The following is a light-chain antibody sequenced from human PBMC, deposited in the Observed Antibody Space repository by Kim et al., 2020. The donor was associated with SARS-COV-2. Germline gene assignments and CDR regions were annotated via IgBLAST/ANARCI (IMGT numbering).Light chain of an antibody. CDR3: QHYGSSPPFT. CDR1: QTINNNY. V-gene: IGKV3-20*01. Sequence: EIVLTQSPDTLSLSPGDRATLSCRASQTINNNYLAWYQHKAGQAPKVLIYSTSTRATDVPDRFSGTGSGTDFTLTISRLEPEDFAVYYCQHYGSSPPFTLGQGTKLEI. J-gene: IGKJ2*01. CDR2: STS.